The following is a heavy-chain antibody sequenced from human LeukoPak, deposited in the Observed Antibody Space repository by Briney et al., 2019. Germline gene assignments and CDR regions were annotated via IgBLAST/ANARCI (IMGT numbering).Heavy chain of an antibody. CDR3: AKEGLTIGHDYGAALDY. V-gene: IGHV3-30*18. CDR2: ISYDGSNI. D-gene: IGHD4-17*01. Sequence: GGSLRLSCAASGFIFSSYGFQWVRQAPGKGLEWVAIISYDGSNIDYTDSVKGRFTISRDDSKNTVYLQMNSLGTEDTAFYYCAKEGLTIGHDYGAALDYWGQGILVTVSS. J-gene: IGHJ4*02. CDR1: GFIFSSYG.